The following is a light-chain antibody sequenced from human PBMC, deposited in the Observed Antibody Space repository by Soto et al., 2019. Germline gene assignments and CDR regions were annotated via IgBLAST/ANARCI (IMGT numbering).Light chain of an antibody. V-gene: IGKV1-5*01. CDR1: QSISSW. J-gene: IGKJ1*01. CDR2: DAS. CDR3: QQYNSYST. Sequence: DIQMTQSPSTLSASVGDRVTITCRASQSISSWLAWYQQKPGKAPKLLIYDASSLESGVPSRFSGSGSGTEFTLTISSLQPDDFATYYCQQYNSYSTFGQGTIVAI.